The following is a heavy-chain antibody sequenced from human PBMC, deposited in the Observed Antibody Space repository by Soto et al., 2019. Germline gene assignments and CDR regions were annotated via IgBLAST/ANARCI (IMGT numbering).Heavy chain of an antibody. D-gene: IGHD6-13*01. CDR2: VYNSGST. V-gene: IGHV4-59*01. Sequence: WETLSLTCTVSGGSISSNYWTWIRQPPGKGLEWIGYVYNSGSTNYNPSLKSRVTISEDTSKSQFSLKVNSMTAADTVVYYCARYRREAVAGYTLDNWGQGILVTVSS. CDR1: GGSISSNY. J-gene: IGHJ4*02. CDR3: ARYRREAVAGYTLDN.